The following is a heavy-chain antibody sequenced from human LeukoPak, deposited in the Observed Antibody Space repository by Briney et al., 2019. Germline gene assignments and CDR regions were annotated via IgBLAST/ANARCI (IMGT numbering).Heavy chain of an antibody. V-gene: IGHV4-59*01. J-gene: IGHJ4*02. CDR2: VYYSGST. CDR3: ARGDDYVWGSYRY. Sequence: SETLSFTCTVSGGSISSYYWSWIRQPPGKGLEWIGYVYYSGSTNYNPSLKSRVTISVDTSKNQFSLKLSSVTAADTAVYYCARGDDYVWGSYRYRGQGAMVTVSS. CDR1: GGSISSYY. D-gene: IGHD3-16*02.